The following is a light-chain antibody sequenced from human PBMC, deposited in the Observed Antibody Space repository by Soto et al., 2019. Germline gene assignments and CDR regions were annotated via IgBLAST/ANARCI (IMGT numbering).Light chain of an antibody. V-gene: IGKV2-28*01. CDR1: QSLLHSNGYNY. J-gene: IGKJ4*01. CDR2: LGS. Sequence: EIVMTQSPLSLPVTPGEPASISCRSSQSLLHSNGYNYLDWYLQKPGQSPQLLIYLGSNRASGVPDRFSGSGSGTDFTLRISRVEAEDVGVYYCIQAQQTPLTFGGGTKVEIK. CDR3: IQAQQTPLT.